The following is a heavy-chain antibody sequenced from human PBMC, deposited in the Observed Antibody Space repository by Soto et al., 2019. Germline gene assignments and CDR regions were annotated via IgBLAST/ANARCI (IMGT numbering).Heavy chain of an antibody. J-gene: IGHJ4*02. D-gene: IGHD5-18*01. Sequence: QVQLVQSGAEVKKPGSSVRVSCKASGGTFGNHAISWVRHAPGQGLEWLGGIIPVLGVGDNAQNFQGRVTITADASTSTAYLELSSLRSEDTALYYCAREAGYTYGYVFDYWGQGTLVTVSS. CDR2: IIPVLGVG. CDR3: AREAGYTYGYVFDY. CDR1: GGTFGNHA. V-gene: IGHV1-69*01.